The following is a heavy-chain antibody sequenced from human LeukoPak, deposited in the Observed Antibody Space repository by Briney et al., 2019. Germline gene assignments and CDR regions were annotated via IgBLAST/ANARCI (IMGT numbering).Heavy chain of an antibody. CDR1: GCSISSYY. D-gene: IGHD6-13*01. CDR3: ARDMYSSSWYNWFDP. V-gene: IGHV4-59*01. Sequence: SETLSLTCTVSGCSISSYYWSWIRQPPGKGLEWIGYIYYSGSTNYNPSLKSRVTISVDTSKNQFSLRLSSVTAADTAVYYCARDMYSSSWYNWFDPWGQGTLVTVSS. CDR2: IYYSGST. J-gene: IGHJ5*02.